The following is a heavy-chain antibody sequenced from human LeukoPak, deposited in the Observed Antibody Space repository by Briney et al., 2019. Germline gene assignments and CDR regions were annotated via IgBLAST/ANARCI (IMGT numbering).Heavy chain of an antibody. CDR1: GGSISSSNW. CDR3: ARHLGTAMVSPLGY. CDR2: IYHSGST. V-gene: IGHV4-4*02. D-gene: IGHD5-18*01. J-gene: IGHJ4*02. Sequence: SETLSLTCAVSGGSISSSNWWSWVRQPPGKGLEWIGEIYHSGSTNYNPSLKSRVTISVDKSKNQFSLKLSSVTAADTAVYYCARHLGTAMVSPLGYWGQGTLVTVSS.